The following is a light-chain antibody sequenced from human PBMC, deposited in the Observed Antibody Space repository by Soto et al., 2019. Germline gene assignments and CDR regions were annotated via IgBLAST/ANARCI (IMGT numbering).Light chain of an antibody. CDR3: LLSYGGARV. Sequence: QTVVTQEPSLTVSPGGTVTLPCGSSTGAVTSGHYPYWFQQKPGQAPRTLIYYTSNKHSWTPARFSGSLLGGKAALTLSGAQPEDEAEYYCLLSYGGARVFGGGTKVTVL. CDR2: YTS. J-gene: IGLJ3*02. CDR1: TGAVTSGHY. V-gene: IGLV7-46*01.